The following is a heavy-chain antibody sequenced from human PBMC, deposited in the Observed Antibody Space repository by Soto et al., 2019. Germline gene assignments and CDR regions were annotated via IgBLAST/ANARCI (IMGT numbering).Heavy chain of an antibody. V-gene: IGHV3-48*03. CDR2: ISSSGSTI. CDR1: GFTFSSYE. D-gene: IGHD1-1*01. Sequence: GGALRLSCAASGFTFSSYEMNWVRQAPGKGLEWVSYISSSGSTIYYADSVKGRFTISRDNAKNSLYLQMNSLRAEDTAVYYCAREDLQIDYWGQGTLVTVCS. J-gene: IGHJ4*02. CDR3: AREDLQIDY.